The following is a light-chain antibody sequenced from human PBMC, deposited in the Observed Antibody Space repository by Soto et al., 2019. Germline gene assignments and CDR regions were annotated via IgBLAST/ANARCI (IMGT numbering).Light chain of an antibody. CDR2: DVS. CDR1: ESIRTW. J-gene: IGKJ5*01. CDR3: QQLNSYPRVT. Sequence: DIQMTQSPTTLSASIGDRVTITCRASESIRTWLAWYQHKPGKAPKFLIYDVSTLGSGVPSRFSGSGSGTDFTLTISSLQPEDFATYYCQQLNSYPRVTFGQGTRLEI. V-gene: IGKV1-5*01.